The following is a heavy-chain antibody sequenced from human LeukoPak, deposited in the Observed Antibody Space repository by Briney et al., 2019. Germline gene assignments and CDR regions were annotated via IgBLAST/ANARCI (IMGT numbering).Heavy chain of an antibody. CDR2: IYDSGST. J-gene: IGHJ4*02. CDR3: ARHGGGYSYDY. CDR1: GSSISSYY. Sequence: SETLSLTCTASGSSISSYYWSWIRQPPGKGLELIGYIYDSGSTNYNPSLKSRVTISVDTSKNQFSLKLSSVTAADTAVYYCARHGGGYSYDYWGQGTLVTVSS. V-gene: IGHV4-59*01. D-gene: IGHD5-18*01.